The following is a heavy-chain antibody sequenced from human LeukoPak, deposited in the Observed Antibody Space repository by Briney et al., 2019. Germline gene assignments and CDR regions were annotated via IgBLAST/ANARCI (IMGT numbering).Heavy chain of an antibody. V-gene: IGHV3-7*04. Sequence: PGGPLRLSCAAPGFTFSSYWMSWVRQAPGKGLEWVANIKEDGSEKYYVDSVKGRFTISRDNAKKSLCLQMNSLRAEDTAVYYCARDRGRNWFDSWGQGTLVTVSS. CDR2: IKEDGSEK. CDR3: ARDRGRNWFDS. D-gene: IGHD6-25*01. J-gene: IGHJ5*01. CDR1: GFTFSSYW.